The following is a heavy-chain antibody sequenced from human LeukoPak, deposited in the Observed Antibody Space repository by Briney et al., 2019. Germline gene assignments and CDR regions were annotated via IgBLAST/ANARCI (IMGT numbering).Heavy chain of an antibody. Sequence: GRSLRLSCAASGFMFDDYAMHWVRQAPGKGLEWVSGIRWNSADMGYADSVRGRFTISRDNAKRSLYLQMNSLRREDTAVYYCAKDVAEIGLGDAFDMWGQGTTVTVSS. CDR2: IRWNSADM. CDR1: GFMFDDYA. CDR3: AKDVAEIGLGDAFDM. D-gene: IGHD2-21*01. J-gene: IGHJ3*02. V-gene: IGHV3-9*01.